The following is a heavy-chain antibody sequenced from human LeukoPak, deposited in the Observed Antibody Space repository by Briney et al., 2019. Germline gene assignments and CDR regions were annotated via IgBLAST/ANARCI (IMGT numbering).Heavy chain of an antibody. CDR2: IISILGRA. V-gene: IGHV1-69*10. D-gene: IGHD6-13*01. Sequence: SVKVSCKASGGTFSRYAIRWVRPAPGQGLEWMGRIISILGRANHAQKFQGRVTITADKSTSTAYMELSSLRSEDTAVYYCARRTRAAAGTYYYYYGMDVWGQGTTVTVSS. CDR1: GGTFSRYA. CDR3: ARRTRAAAGTYYYYYGMDV. J-gene: IGHJ6*02.